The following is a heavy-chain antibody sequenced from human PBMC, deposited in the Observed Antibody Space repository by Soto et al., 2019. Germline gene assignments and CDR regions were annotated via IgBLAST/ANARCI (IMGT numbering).Heavy chain of an antibody. CDR3: ARSYHAGTGFAVDP. V-gene: IGHV4-4*09. J-gene: IGHJ5*02. CDR2: MYLGGSF. D-gene: IGHD2-8*02. Sequence: SETLSLTCTVSGASVSTGYWSWIRQPPGRGLEWLGFMYLGGSFNYNPSLSSRVTISVDKSKNQFSLNVTSVTAADTAVYYCARSYHAGTGFAVDPWGQGTLVTVSS. CDR1: GASVSTGY.